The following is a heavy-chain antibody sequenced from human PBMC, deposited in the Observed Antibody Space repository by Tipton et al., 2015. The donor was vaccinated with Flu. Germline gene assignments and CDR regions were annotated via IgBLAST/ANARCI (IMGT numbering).Heavy chain of an antibody. CDR2: VYRDGTT. Sequence: TLSLTCTVSRGSVSSNNWWTWVRQAPGQGPEWIGKVYRDGTTDYNPSLRSRVTITVDKSKNEFFLRMKSVTAADTAVYYCARRDYSNYVSEPKNWFDSWGQGTLVTVSS. CDR3: ARRDYSNYVSEPKNWFDS. CDR1: RGSVSSNNW. J-gene: IGHJ5*01. D-gene: IGHD4-11*01. V-gene: IGHV4-4*02.